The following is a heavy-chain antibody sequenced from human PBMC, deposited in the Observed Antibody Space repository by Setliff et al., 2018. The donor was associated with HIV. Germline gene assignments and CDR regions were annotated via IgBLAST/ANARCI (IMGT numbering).Heavy chain of an antibody. CDR2: INSDGSST. Sequence: GGSLRLSCAASGFTFSSYWMHWVRQAPGKGLVWVSRINSDGSSTSYADSVKGRFTISRDNAKNSLYLQMNSLRAEDTAVYYCARDTGAAADINDAFDIWGQGTMVTVSS. CDR3: ARDTGAAADINDAFDI. D-gene: IGHD6-13*01. J-gene: IGHJ3*02. V-gene: IGHV3-74*01. CDR1: GFTFSSYW.